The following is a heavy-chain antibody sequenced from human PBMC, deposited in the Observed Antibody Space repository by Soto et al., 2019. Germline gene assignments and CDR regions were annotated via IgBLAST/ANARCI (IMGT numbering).Heavy chain of an antibody. CDR1: GGSISSGYYY. CDR3: TGITWFRGMDV. Sequence: KLSETLSLTCSVSGGSISSGYYYWSWIRQPPGKGLEWIGNIYYSGNTYYNPSLKSRLIISIDTSKNQFSLHLYSVTPEDTAVYYCTGITWFRGMDVWGQGTPVTVSS. J-gene: IGHJ6*02. D-gene: IGHD4-4*01. CDR2: IYYSGNT. V-gene: IGHV4-30-4*03.